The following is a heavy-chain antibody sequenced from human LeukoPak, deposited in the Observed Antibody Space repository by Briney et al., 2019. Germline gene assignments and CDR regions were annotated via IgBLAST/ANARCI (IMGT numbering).Heavy chain of an antibody. CDR2: ISYDGSNK. J-gene: IGHJ4*02. D-gene: IGHD3-3*01. CDR3: ARDSHYDFWSGYYTRPPHFDY. Sequence: GGSLRLSCAASGFTFSSYAMHWVRQAPGKGLEWVAVISYDGSNKYYADSVKGRFIISRDNSKNTLYLQMNSLRAEDTAVYYCARDSHYDFWSGYYTRPPHFDYWGQGTLVTVSS. V-gene: IGHV3-30*04. CDR1: GFTFSSYA.